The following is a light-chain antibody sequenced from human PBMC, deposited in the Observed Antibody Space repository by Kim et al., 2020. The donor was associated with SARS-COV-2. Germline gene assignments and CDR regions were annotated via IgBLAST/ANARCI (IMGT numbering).Light chain of an antibody. V-gene: IGKV3-20*01. CDR2: GAS. CDR3: QQYGSSPIT. CDR1: LSISSSS. Sequence: EIVLTQSPGTLSLSPGERATLSCRASLSISSSSLAWYQQKPGQAPRLLIYGASSRATGIPERFSGSGSGTDFTLTISRLEPEDFAVYYCQQYGSSPITFGQGTRLEIK. J-gene: IGKJ5*01.